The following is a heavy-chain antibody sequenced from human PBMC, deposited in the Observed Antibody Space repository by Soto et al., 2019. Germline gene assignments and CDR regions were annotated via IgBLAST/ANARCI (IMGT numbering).Heavy chain of an antibody. V-gene: IGHV6-1*01. CDR1: GDSVSSKSAG. D-gene: IGHD1-26*01. J-gene: IGHJ4*01. Sequence: PSQTLSLTCAITGDSVSSKSAGWSWVRQSPSRGLEWLGRTYYRSKWYYEYAVSVRGRITINPGTSKNQYSLQLNSVTPEDTAVYFCARGEQYRGRIFDYWGQGTLVTVSS. CDR3: ARGEQYRGRIFDY. CDR2: TYYRSKWYY.